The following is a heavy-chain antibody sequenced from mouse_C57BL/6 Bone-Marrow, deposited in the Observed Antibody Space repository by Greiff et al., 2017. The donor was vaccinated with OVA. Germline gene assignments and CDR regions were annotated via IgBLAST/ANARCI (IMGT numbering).Heavy chain of an antibody. D-gene: IGHD1-1*01. CDR2: IYPGDGST. Sequence: VQLQESGPELVKPGASVKLSCKASGYTFTSYDINWVKQRPGQGLEWIGWIYPGDGSTKYNEKFKGKATLTVDTSSSTAYMELHSLTSEVSAVYFWARGGDYYGSSYVPFAYWGQGTLVTVSA. CDR3: ARGGDYYGSSYVPFAY. J-gene: IGHJ3*01. V-gene: IGHV1-85*01. CDR1: GYTFTSYD.